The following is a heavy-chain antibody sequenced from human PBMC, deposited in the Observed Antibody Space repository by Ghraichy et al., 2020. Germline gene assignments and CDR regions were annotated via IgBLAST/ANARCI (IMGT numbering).Heavy chain of an antibody. D-gene: IGHD1-14*01. CDR3: ARDRVPGGLYSGTSA. CDR1: GGSISSGGYY. V-gene: IGHV4-31*03. J-gene: IGHJ5*02. CDR2: IYYSGST. Sequence: SETLSLTCTVSGGSISSGGYYWSWIRQHPGKGLEWIGYIYYSGSTYYNPSLKSRVTISVDTSKNQFSLKLSSVTAADTAVYYCARDRVPGGLYSGTSAWGQGTLVTVSS.